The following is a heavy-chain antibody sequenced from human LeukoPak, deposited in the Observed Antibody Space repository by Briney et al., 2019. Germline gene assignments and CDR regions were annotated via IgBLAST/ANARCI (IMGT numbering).Heavy chain of an antibody. J-gene: IGHJ6*03. CDR2: IYHSGST. Sequence: SETLSLTCAVSGGSISSSNWWSWVRQPPGKGLEWIGEIYHSGSTNYNPSLKSRVTISVDKSKNQFSLKLSSVTAADTAVYYCASALYSSSSDYMDVWGKGTTVTVSS. CDR1: GGSISSSNW. V-gene: IGHV4-4*02. CDR3: ASALYSSSSDYMDV. D-gene: IGHD6-6*01.